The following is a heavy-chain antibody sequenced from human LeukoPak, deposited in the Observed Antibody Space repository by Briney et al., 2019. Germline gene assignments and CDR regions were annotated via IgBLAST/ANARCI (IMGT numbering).Heavy chain of an antibody. Sequence: GGSLRLSCAASGFTVSSNYMSWVRQAPGKGLEWVSVIYSGGTTYYADSVKGRFTISRDNSKNTLYLQTNSLRAEDTAMYYCARDRGDSSGYYYVGYFQHWGQGTLVTVSS. V-gene: IGHV3-53*01. CDR2: IYSGGTT. CDR1: GFTVSSNY. D-gene: IGHD3-22*01. J-gene: IGHJ1*01. CDR3: ARDRGDSSGYYYVGYFQH.